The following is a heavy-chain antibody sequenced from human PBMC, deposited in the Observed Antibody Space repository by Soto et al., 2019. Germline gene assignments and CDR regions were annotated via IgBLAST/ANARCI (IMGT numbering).Heavy chain of an antibody. J-gene: IGHJ4*02. Sequence: SETLSLTCTVSGGSISSNRDFWGWIRQPPGKGLEWIGSVYYSGSTYYNPSLMSRASISVDTSRNLFSLSLSSVTAADTAVYYCARHPRGDYYDTRGYELCYFDNWGQGTLVTVSS. CDR3: ARHPRGDYYDTRGYELCYFDN. V-gene: IGHV4-39*01. D-gene: IGHD3-22*01. CDR1: GGSISSNRDF. CDR2: VYYSGST.